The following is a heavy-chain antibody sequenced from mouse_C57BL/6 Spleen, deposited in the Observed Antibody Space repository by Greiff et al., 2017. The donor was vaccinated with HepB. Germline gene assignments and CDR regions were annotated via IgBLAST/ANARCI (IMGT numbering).Heavy chain of an antibody. D-gene: IGHD2-5*01. V-gene: IGHV1-15*01. CDR3: TREVYSNSHFDY. Sequence: QVQLQQSGAELVRPGASVTLSCKASGYTFTDYEMHWVKQTPVHGLEWIGAIDPETGGTAYNQKFKGKAILTADKSSSTAYMELRSLTSEDSAVYYCTREVYSNSHFDYWGQGTTLTVSS. J-gene: IGHJ2*01. CDR2: IDPETGGT. CDR1: GYTFTDYE.